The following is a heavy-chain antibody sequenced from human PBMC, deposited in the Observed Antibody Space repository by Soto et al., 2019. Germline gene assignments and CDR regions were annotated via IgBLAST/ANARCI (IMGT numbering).Heavy chain of an antibody. CDR1: GDSISSGSYY. Sequence: SETLSLTCTVSGDSISSGSYYWGWIRQPPGKGLEWIGSIYYSGSTYYNPSLKTRLAMSVDTSKNQFSVRLRSVTAADTAVYYCARDRAHFYESSGRLDLWGQGMLVTVSS. CDR3: ARDRAHFYESSGRLDL. V-gene: IGHV4-39*07. J-gene: IGHJ4*02. D-gene: IGHD3-22*01. CDR2: IYYSGST.